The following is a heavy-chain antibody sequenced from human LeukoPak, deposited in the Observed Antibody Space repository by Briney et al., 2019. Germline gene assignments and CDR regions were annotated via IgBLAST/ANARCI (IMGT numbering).Heavy chain of an antibody. J-gene: IGHJ6*02. CDR3: ARDGEGDCSSTSCPYRGIQNYYYYYGMDV. D-gene: IGHD2-2*01. CDR1: GYTFTGYY. Sequence: ASAKVSCKASGYTFTGYYMHWVRQAPGQGLEWMGWINPNSGGTNYAQKFQGRVTMTRDTSISTAYMELSRLRSDDTAVYYCARDGEGDCSSTSCPYRGIQNYYYYYGMDVWGQGTTVTVSS. V-gene: IGHV1-2*02. CDR2: INPNSGGT.